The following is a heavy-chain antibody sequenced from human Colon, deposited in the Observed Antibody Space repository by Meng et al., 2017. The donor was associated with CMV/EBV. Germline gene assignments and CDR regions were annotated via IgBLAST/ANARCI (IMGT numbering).Heavy chain of an antibody. CDR2: IRTNT. Sequence: ASVKVSCKTSGYSFTTYGISWVRQAPGQGLEWMGWIRTNTNYAQKFQGRVTVTTDTSTSTAYMELSSLRSDDTAVYYCARDLRDVDVVRSLYWPRGLGMDVWGQGTTVTVSS. D-gene: IGHD2-8*02. J-gene: IGHJ6*02. CDR1: GYSFTTYG. V-gene: IGHV1-18*01. CDR3: ARDLRDVDVVRSLYWPRGLGMDV.